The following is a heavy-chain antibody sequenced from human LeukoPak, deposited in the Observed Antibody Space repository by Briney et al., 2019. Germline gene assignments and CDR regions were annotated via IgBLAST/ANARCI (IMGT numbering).Heavy chain of an antibody. CDR3: ASVGISDY. V-gene: IGHV3-7*03. CDR1: GFTFSSHW. J-gene: IGHJ4*02. Sequence: GGSLRLSCAASGFTFSSHWMTWVRQAPGKGLEWVANIKQDGSERYYVDSLKGRFTISRDNSKNTLYLQMNSLRAEDTAVYYCASVGISDYWGQGTLVTVSS. CDR2: IKQDGSER. D-gene: IGHD2-15*01.